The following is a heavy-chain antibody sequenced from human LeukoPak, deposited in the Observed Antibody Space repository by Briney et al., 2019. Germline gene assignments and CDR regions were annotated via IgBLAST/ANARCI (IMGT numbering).Heavy chain of an antibody. D-gene: IGHD3-10*01. CDR1: GGSFSGYY. J-gene: IGHJ4*02. V-gene: IGHV4-34*01. Sequence: PSETLSLTCAVYGGSFSGYYWSWIRQPPGKGLEWIGEINHSGSTNYNPSLKSRVTISVDTSKNQFSLKLSSVTAADTAVYYCARSHGSGSYYAYWGQGTLVTVSS. CDR2: INHSGST. CDR3: ARSHGSGSYYAY.